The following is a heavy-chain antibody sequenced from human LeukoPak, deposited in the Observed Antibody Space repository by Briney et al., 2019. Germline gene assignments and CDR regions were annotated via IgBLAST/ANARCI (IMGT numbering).Heavy chain of an antibody. J-gene: IGHJ4*02. D-gene: IGHD2-8*02. CDR1: GVSISSSSYY. V-gene: IGHV4-39*07. Sequence: SETLSLTCTVSGVSISSSSYYWGWIRQPPGKGLEWIGSIYYSGSTYYNPSLKSRVTISVDTSKNQFSLKLSSVTAADTAVYYCARFLRAPGYWRGYYFDYWGQGTLVTVSS. CDR3: ARFLRAPGYWRGYYFDY. CDR2: IYYSGST.